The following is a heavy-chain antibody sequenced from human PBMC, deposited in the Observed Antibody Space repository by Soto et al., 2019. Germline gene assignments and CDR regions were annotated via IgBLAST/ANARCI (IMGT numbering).Heavy chain of an antibody. J-gene: IGHJ5*02. CDR1: GGSISSSGYY. Sequence: SETLSLTCTVSGGSISSSGYYWGWIRQPPGKGLEWIGSFYYSGNTYYNPSLKSRVTISVDTSKNQFSLKLSSVTAADTAVYYCASLNLSFDPWGQGTLVTVSS. CDR3: ASLNLSFDP. CDR2: FYYSGNT. V-gene: IGHV4-39*01.